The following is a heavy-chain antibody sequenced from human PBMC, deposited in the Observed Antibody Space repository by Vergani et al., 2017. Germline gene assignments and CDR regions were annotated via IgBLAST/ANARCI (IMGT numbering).Heavy chain of an antibody. CDR1: GFTFSSYA. J-gene: IGHJ4*02. D-gene: IGHD2-15*01. V-gene: IGHV3-64D*06. CDR2: ISSNGGST. CDR3: ARGSVVAATEFDY. Sequence: EVQLVESGGGLVQPGGSLRLSCSASGFTFSSYAMHWVRQAPGKGLEYVSAISSNGGSTYYADSVKGRFTISRDNSKNTLYLQMSSLRAEDTAVYYCARGSVVAATEFDYWGQGTLVTVSS.